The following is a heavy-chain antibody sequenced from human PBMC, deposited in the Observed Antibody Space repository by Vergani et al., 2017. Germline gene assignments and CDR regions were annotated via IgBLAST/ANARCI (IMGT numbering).Heavy chain of an antibody. Sequence: QVQLQESGPGLVKPSETLSLTCTVSGGSISSYYWSWIRQPPGKGLEWIGYIYYSGNTNYNPSLKSLVTISVDTSKNQFSLKLSSVTAADTAVYYCARGLLRYFDWFWVDGMDVWGQGTTVTVSS. CDR1: GGSISSYY. J-gene: IGHJ6*02. D-gene: IGHD3-9*01. CDR2: IYYSGNT. V-gene: IGHV4-59*01. CDR3: ARGLLRYFDWFWVDGMDV.